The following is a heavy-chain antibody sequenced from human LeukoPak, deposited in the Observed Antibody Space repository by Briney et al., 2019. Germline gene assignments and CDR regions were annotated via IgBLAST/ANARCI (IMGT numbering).Heavy chain of an antibody. CDR2: IYTSGST. V-gene: IGHV4-61*02. Sequence: PSETLSLTCTVSGASISSSSYYWSWIRQPAGKGLEWIGRIYTSGSTNYNPSLKSRVTMSVDTSKNQLSLKLSSVTAADTAVYYCARGSLYCGGDCYRSWGQGTLVTVSS. J-gene: IGHJ5*02. D-gene: IGHD2-21*01. CDR3: ARGSLYCGGDCYRS. CDR1: GASISSSSYY.